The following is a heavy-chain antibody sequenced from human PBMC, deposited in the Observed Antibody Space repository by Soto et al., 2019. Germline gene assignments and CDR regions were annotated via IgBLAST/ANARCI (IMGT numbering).Heavy chain of an antibody. CDR3: AHRPAYCSGGSCYSGFDY. D-gene: IGHD2-15*01. CDR2: IYWDDDK. CDR1: GFSLSTSGVG. V-gene: IGHV2-5*02. J-gene: IGHJ4*02. Sequence: QITLKESGPTLVKPTQTLTLTCTFSGFSLSTSGVGVGWIRQPPGKALEWLALIYWDDDKRYSPSLKSRLTITKDTSKNPVVLTMPNMDPVDTATYYCAHRPAYCSGGSCYSGFDYWGKGTLVTVSS.